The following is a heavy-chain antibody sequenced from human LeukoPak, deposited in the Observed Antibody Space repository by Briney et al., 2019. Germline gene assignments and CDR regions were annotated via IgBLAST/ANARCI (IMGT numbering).Heavy chain of an antibody. CDR2: IYTTGNT. J-gene: IGHJ4*02. CDR3: ARRAGDYSHPYDY. Sequence: GGSLRLTCTVSGFTVSSNSMSWVRQAPGKGLEWVSFIYTTGNTHNSDSVKGRFTISRDSSKNTLYLQMNSLRAEDTAVYYCARRAGDYSHPYDYWGQGTLVTVSS. D-gene: IGHD3-22*01. V-gene: IGHV3-53*01. CDR1: GFTVSSNS.